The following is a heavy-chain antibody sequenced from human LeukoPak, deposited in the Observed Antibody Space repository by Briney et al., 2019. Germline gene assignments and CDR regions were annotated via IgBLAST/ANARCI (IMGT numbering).Heavy chain of an antibody. Sequence: ASGKVSCKASGYTFTSYDINWVRHAPGQGLEWMGWMNPNSGNTGYAQKFQGRVTMTRNTSISTAYMELSSLRSEDTAVYYCARGEADAFDIWGQGTMVTVSS. J-gene: IGHJ3*02. CDR2: MNPNSGNT. CDR1: GYTFTSYD. CDR3: ARGEADAFDI. V-gene: IGHV1-8*01.